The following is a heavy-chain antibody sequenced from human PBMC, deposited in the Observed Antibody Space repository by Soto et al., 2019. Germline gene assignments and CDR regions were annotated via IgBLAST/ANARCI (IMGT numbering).Heavy chain of an antibody. Sequence: QLQLQESGSGLVKPSQTLSLTCAVSGGSISSGGYSWSWIRQPPGKGLEWIGYIYHSGSTYYNPSLKSRVTISVDRSKNQFSLKLSSVTAADTAVYYCEGSGYYHNRGMDVWGQGTTVTVSS. V-gene: IGHV4-30-2*01. CDR3: EGSGYYHNRGMDV. D-gene: IGHD3-22*01. J-gene: IGHJ6*02. CDR1: GGSISSGGYS. CDR2: IYHSGST.